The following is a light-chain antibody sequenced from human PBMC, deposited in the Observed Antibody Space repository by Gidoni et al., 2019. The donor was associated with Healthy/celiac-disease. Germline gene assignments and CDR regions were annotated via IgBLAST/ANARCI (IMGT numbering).Light chain of an antibody. CDR2: RNN. J-gene: IGLJ2*01. Sequence: QSVLPQPPSASGTPGQRVTISCSGRISNIGSNYVYWYQQLPGTAPKLLIYRNNQRPSGVPDRFSGSKSGTSASLAISGLRSEDEADYYWAAWDDSLSGVVFGGGTKLTVL. CDR1: ISNIGSNY. V-gene: IGLV1-47*01. CDR3: AAWDDSLSGVV.